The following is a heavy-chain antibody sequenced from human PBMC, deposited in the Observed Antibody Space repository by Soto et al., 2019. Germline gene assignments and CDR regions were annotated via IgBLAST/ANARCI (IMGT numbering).Heavy chain of an antibody. Sequence: QVQLQESGPGLVKPSQTLSLTCTVSGGSIISGGDYWSWIRQNPGKGLEWIGLIYYSGSTYYNPSLASRVTLSVDTSKNQFSLKLTSVTAADTAMYSFASQGIAVAGPYWHFDVWGRGTLVTVSS. V-gene: IGHV4-31*03. CDR3: ASQGIAVAGPYWHFDV. CDR1: GGSIISGGDY. CDR2: IYYSGST. D-gene: IGHD6-19*01. J-gene: IGHJ2*01.